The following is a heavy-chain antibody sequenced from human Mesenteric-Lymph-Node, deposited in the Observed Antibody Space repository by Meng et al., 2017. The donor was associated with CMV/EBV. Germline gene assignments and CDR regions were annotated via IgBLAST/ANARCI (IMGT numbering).Heavy chain of an antibody. Sequence: SVKVSCKASGYTFTGYYMHWVRQAPGQGLEWMGGIIPIFGTANYAQKLQGRVTITTDESTSTAYMELSSLRSEDTAVYYCASRSYCGSTSCLRYYGMDVWGQGTTVTVSS. D-gene: IGHD2-2*01. J-gene: IGHJ6*02. CDR1: GYTFTGYY. CDR2: IIPIFGTA. V-gene: IGHV1-69*05. CDR3: ASRSYCGSTSCLRYYGMDV.